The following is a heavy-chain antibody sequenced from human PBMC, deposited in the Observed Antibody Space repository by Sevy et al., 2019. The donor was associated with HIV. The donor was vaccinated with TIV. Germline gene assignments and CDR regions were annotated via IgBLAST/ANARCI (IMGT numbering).Heavy chain of an antibody. CDR1: GGSISSYY. Sequence: SETLSLTCTVYGGSISSYYWSWIRQPSGKGLEWIGSIYTSGNTHYNPSLKSRVTMSVDTSKNQFSLNLSYVTAADSAVYYWAGAALDTRDLEYWGQGTLVTVST. V-gene: IGHV4-4*07. CDR3: AGAALDTRDLEY. D-gene: IGHD5-18*01. J-gene: IGHJ4*02. CDR2: IYTSGNT.